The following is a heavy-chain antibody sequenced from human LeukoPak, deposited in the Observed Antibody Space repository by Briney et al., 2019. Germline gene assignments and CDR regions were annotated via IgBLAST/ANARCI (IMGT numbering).Heavy chain of an antibody. V-gene: IGHV3-74*01. D-gene: IGHD3-16*01. CDR2: TNTHGTST. Sequence: SGGSLRLSCAASGFSLSAYWMHWVRQAPGKGLVWVARTNTHGTSTSYGVSVKGRFTISRDNAKNTLSLQMNDLRAEDTAVYYCVRDVWGDRDGLFDCWGQGTLVTVSS. J-gene: IGHJ4*02. CDR1: GFSLSAYW. CDR3: VRDVWGDRDGLFDC.